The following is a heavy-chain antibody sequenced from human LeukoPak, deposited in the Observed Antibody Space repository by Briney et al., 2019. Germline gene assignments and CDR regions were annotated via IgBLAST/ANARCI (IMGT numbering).Heavy chain of an antibody. CDR3: ARDRDSYGDYYFFYMDV. V-gene: IGHV1-2*02. Sequence: APVKVSCKASGYTFNAYYIHWVRQAPGQGLEWMGWINPHSGGTNSTQKFQDRVTMTRDTSISTVYMELGRLRSDDTAVYYCARDRDSYGDYYFFYMDVWSKGTTVAVSS. CDR1: GYTFNAYY. D-gene: IGHD5-18*01. J-gene: IGHJ6*03. CDR2: INPHSGGT.